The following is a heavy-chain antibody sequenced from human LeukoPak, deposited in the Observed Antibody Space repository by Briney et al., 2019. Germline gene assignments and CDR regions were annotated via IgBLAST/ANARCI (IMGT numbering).Heavy chain of an antibody. CDR2: ISYDGSNK. Sequence: GRSLRLSCAASGFTFSSYGMHWVRQAPGKGLEWVAVISYDGSNKYYADSVKGRSTISRDNSKNTLYLQMNSLRAEDTAVYYCAKSGKGYYGMDVWGQGTTVTVSS. CDR1: GFTFSSYG. CDR3: AKSGKGYYGMDV. J-gene: IGHJ6*02. V-gene: IGHV3-30*18.